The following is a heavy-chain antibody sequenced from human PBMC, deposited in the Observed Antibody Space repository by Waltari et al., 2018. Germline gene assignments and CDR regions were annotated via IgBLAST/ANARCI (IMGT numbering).Heavy chain of an antibody. CDR1: GFIFRSYA. J-gene: IGHJ4*02. CDR3: ASSLYGDYTQIWGRVFDY. CDR2: ISGSGGST. V-gene: IGHV3-23*01. Sequence: VQLLESGGGLVQSGGSLRLSCEASGFIFRSYALKWVRQAPGKGVEWVSVISGSGGSTDYADSVKGRFTISRDNSKNTLYLQMNNLRVEDTAVYYCASSLYGDYTQIWGRVFDYWGQGTLVTVSS. D-gene: IGHD4-17*01.